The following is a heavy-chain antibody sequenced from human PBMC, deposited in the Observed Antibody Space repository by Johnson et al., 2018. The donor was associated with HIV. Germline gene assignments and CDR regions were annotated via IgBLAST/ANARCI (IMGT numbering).Heavy chain of an antibody. Sequence: EVQLVESGGGLVKPGGSLRLSCAASIFTFKNAWMSWVRQAPGKGLEWVGRIKSKIDGGTTDYAAPVKGRFTISRDDSKNTLYMQMNSLKPEDTAVYYCTTYYGWAFDIWGQGTMVTVSS. V-gene: IGHV3-15*01. D-gene: IGHD3-10*01. CDR2: IKSKIDGGTT. J-gene: IGHJ3*02. CDR3: TTYYGWAFDI. CDR1: IFTFKNAW.